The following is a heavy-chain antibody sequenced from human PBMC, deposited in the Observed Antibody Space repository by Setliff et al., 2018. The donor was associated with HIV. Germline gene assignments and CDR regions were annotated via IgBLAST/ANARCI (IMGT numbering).Heavy chain of an antibody. Sequence: GASVKVSCKASGYTFTGYYLHWVRQAPGQGLEWMGRINPIGGGTNYAQRFQGRVTLTSDTSITTVYMDLSSLRSDDTAVYYCARDVAEMIVPLDDSWGQGTMVTVSS. V-gene: IGHV1-2*06. CDR1: GYTFTGYY. CDR2: INPIGGGT. J-gene: IGHJ4*02. CDR3: ARDVAEMIVPLDDS. D-gene: IGHD3-22*01.